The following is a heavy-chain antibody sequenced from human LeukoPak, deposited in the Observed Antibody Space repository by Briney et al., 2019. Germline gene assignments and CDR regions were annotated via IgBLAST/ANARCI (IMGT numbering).Heavy chain of an antibody. D-gene: IGHD6-19*01. CDR1: GGSISSYY. Sequence: SETLSLTCAVSGGSISSYYWSWVRQPPGKGLEWIGFVYYTGSTNYSPSLKSRVTISVDTSKNQFSLKLRSVTAADTAVYYCARDPGIAVAALDYWGQGTLVTVSS. V-gene: IGHV4-59*01. CDR2: VYYTGST. CDR3: ARDPGIAVAALDY. J-gene: IGHJ4*02.